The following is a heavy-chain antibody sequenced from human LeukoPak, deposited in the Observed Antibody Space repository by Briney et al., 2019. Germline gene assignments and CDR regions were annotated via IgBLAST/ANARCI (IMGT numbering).Heavy chain of an antibody. D-gene: IGHD2-2*01. Sequence: SQTLSLTCTVSGGSISSGSYYWSWIRQPAGKGLEWIGRIYTSGSTNYNPSLKSRVTISVDTSKTVTAADTAVYYCARGGNIVVVPAAIVPWYFDLWGRGTLVTVSS. CDR1: GGSISSGSYY. CDR3: ARGGNIVVVPAAIVPWYFDL. J-gene: IGHJ2*01. CDR2: IYTSGST. V-gene: IGHV4-61*02.